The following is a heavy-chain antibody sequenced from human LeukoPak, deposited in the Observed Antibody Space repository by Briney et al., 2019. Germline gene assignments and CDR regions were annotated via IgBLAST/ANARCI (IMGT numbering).Heavy chain of an antibody. J-gene: IGHJ4*02. D-gene: IGHD6-13*01. Sequence: GRSLRLSCAASGFTFSSYAMHWVRQAPGKGLEWVAVISYDGSNKYYADSVKGRFTISRDNSKNTLYLQMNSLRAEDTAVYYCAKDRSIAAGGTVSEIDNWGQGALVTVSS. CDR1: GFTFSSYA. CDR2: ISYDGSNK. V-gene: IGHV3-30-3*01. CDR3: AKDRSIAAGGTVSEIDN.